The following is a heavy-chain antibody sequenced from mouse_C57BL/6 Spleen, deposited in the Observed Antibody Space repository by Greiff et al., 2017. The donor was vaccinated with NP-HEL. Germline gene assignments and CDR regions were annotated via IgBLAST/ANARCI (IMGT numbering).Heavy chain of an antibody. D-gene: IGHD1-1*01. J-gene: IGHJ4*01. CDR1: GYTFTDYY. CDR2: INPYNGGP. CDR3: ARRCDGSDYGSSFYYAMDY. V-gene: IGHV1-19*01. Sequence: EVQLQESGPVLVKPGASVKMSCTASGYTFTDYYMNWVKQSHGKSLEWIGVINPYNGGPSYNQKFQGKATLTVDKSSSTAYMELNSLTSDDSAVYYCARRCDGSDYGSSFYYAMDYWGQGTSVTVSS.